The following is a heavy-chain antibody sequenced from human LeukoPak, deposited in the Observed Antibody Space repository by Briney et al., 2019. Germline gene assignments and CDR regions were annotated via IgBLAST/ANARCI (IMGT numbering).Heavy chain of an antibody. Sequence: GGSLRLSCAASGFTFSSYAMTWVRQAPGKGLEWVSTISGSGGSTYYADSVKGRFTISRDISKNTLYLQMDSLRAEDTAIYYCARDWKTNSFDYWGQGTLVTVSS. CDR2: ISGSGGST. J-gene: IGHJ4*02. V-gene: IGHV3-23*01. CDR1: GFTFSSYA. D-gene: IGHD1-1*01. CDR3: ARDWKTNSFDY.